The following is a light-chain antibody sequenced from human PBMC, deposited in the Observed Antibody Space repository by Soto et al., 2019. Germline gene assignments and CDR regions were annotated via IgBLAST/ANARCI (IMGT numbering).Light chain of an antibody. CDR1: SSDIGAYNF. CDR3: CSYAGSSTFYV. J-gene: IGLJ1*01. Sequence: ALTQPASVSGSPGQSITISCTGTSSDIGAYNFVSWYQQHPGKAPKLMLYDVSIRPSGVSNRFSGSKSGNTASLTISGLQAEDEADYYCCSYAGSSTFYVFGTGTKVTVL. V-gene: IGLV2-23*02. CDR2: DVS.